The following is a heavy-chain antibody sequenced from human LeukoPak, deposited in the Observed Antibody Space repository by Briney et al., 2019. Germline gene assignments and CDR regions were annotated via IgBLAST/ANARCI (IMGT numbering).Heavy chain of an antibody. D-gene: IGHD2-15*01. V-gene: IGHV4-39*01. CDR3: AGLVVAAFSFDY. CDR2: IYYSGST. J-gene: IGHJ4*02. CDR1: YY. Sequence: YYMDWIRQPPGKGLEWIGSIYYSGSTYYNPSLKSRVTISVDTSKNQFSLKLSSVTAADTAVYYCAGLVVAAFSFDYWGQGTLVTVSS.